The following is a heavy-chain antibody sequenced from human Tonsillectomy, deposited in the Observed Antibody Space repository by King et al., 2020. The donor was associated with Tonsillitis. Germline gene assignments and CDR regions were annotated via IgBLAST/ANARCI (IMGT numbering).Heavy chain of an antibody. J-gene: IGHJ4*02. Sequence: VQLVESGGGLVKPGGSLRLSCAASGFTFSNAWMSWVRQAPGKGLEWVGRIKNKPDGGTTDYAAPVKGRFTISRDDSKNTLYLQMISLKIEDTAVYYCTTDRRWLRPNRYCDYWGQGTLVIVSS. CDR3: TTDRRWLRPNRYCDY. CDR2: IKNKPDGGTT. D-gene: IGHD5-12*01. CDR1: GFTFSNAW. V-gene: IGHV3-15*01.